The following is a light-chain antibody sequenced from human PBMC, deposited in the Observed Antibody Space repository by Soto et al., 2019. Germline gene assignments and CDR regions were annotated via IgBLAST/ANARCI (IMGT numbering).Light chain of an antibody. J-gene: IGKJ4*01. CDR2: DAS. V-gene: IGKV3-11*01. CDR1: QSVSTY. Sequence: EIVLTQSPATLSLSPGESATLSCRASQSVSTYLAWYQQKPGQAPRLLIYDASNRATGIPARFSGRGSGTDFTLTISSLEPEDFAVYYCQQRSNYPLTFGGGTNMEIK. CDR3: QQRSNYPLT.